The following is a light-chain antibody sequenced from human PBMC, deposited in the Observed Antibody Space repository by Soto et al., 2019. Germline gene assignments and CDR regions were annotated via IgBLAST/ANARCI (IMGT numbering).Light chain of an antibody. J-gene: IGKJ1*01. Sequence: DIVMTQSPDSLAVSLGATATINCKSSQSVLYSSNNKNYLAWYQQKPGQPPKLLIYWASTRESGVPDRFSGSGSGTDFTLTSSILQAEDVAVYYCQQYFRPWTFGQGTKVEIK. CDR2: WAS. V-gene: IGKV4-1*01. CDR3: QQYFRPWT. CDR1: QSVLYSSNNKNY.